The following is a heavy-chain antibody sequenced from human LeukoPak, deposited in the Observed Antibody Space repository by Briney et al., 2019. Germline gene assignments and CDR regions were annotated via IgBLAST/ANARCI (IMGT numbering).Heavy chain of an antibody. CDR3: ARLPHCSSTTCHRGAFDI. J-gene: IGHJ3*02. D-gene: IGHD2-2*01. CDR1: GGSFSGYY. V-gene: IGHV4-34*01. Sequence: PSETLSLTCAVYGGSFSGYYCSWIRQPPGKGLEWIGEINHSGSTNYNPSLKSRVTISVDTSKNQFSLKLSSVTAADTAVYYCARLPHCSSTTCHRGAFDIWGQGTTVTVSS. CDR2: INHSGST.